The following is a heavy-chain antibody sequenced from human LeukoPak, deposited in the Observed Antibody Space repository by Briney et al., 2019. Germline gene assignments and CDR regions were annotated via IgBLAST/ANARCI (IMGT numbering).Heavy chain of an antibody. J-gene: IGHJ5*02. D-gene: IGHD6-13*01. CDR3: ARAPAYSSSWWTTPRAFDP. Sequence: SSETLSLTCTVSGSSINTPYYWAWIRQPPGEGLEWIGNIFHGVTTFYNPSLMNRVAISVDTSKNQFSLKLSSVTAADTAVYYCARAPAYSSSWWTTPRAFDPWGQGTLVTVSS. CDR1: GSSINTPYY. V-gene: IGHV4-38-2*02. CDR2: IFHGVTT.